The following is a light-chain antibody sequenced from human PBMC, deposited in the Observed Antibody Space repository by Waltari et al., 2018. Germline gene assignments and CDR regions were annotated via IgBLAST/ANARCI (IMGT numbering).Light chain of an antibody. CDR2: DVS. CDR1: NSAIGFSTY. Sequence: QSALTPPASASGSPGQSITIPCTATNSAIGFSTYVSWYRQYPGKAPKLIIYDVSERPSGVSSRFSASKSGNTASLTISGRQADDEADYYCNSYTGSNSWVFGGGTKVTVL. V-gene: IGLV2-14*01. CDR3: NSYTGSNSWV. J-gene: IGLJ3*02.